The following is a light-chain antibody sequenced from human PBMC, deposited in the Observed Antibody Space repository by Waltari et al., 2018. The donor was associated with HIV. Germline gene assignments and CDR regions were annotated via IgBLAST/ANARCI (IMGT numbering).Light chain of an antibody. CDR2: STR. V-gene: IGLV7-43*01. Sequence: QAVVTQEPSLTVSPGGTVTLTCASSTGAVTSGFSPNWFQQKPGQAPRPLLHSTRKKHAWTPARCSGSLLGGKAALTLSSVQPEDEADYYCLLYYGGAQVFGGGTKLTVL. J-gene: IGLJ3*02. CDR1: TGAVTSGFS. CDR3: LLYYGGAQV.